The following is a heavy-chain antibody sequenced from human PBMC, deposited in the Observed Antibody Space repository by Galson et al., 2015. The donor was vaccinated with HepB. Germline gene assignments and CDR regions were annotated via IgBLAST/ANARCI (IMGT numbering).Heavy chain of an antibody. J-gene: IGHJ3*02. CDR3: AKDMSVEDYDFWSGYSGAFDI. CDR1: GFTFDNYA. D-gene: IGHD3-3*01. CDR2: ISWYSGSI. V-gene: IGHV3-9*01. Sequence: SLRLSCAASGFTFDNYAMHWVRQAPGKGLEWVSGISWYSGSIGYADSVKGRFTISRDNAKNSLYLQMNSLRAEDTALYYCAKDMSVEDYDFWSGYSGAFDIWGQGTMVTVSS.